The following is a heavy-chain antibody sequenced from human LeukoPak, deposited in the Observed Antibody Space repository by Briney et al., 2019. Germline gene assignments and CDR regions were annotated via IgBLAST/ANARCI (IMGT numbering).Heavy chain of an antibody. Sequence: ASVKVSCKASGYTFTSYGISWVRQAPGQGLEWMGRINPNSGGTNYAQKFQGRVTMTRDTSISTAYMELSRLRSDDTAVYYCARRGIAVAGTLPLIDYWGQGTLVTVSS. D-gene: IGHD6-19*01. CDR2: INPNSGGT. CDR1: GYTFTSYG. J-gene: IGHJ4*02. CDR3: ARRGIAVAGTLPLIDY. V-gene: IGHV1-2*06.